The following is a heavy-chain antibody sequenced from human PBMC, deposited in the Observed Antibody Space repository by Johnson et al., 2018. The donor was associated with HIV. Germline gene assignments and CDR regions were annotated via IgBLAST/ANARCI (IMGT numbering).Heavy chain of an antibody. V-gene: IGHV3-23*04. Sequence: VQLVESGGGLVQPGGSLRLSCAASGFTFSSYAMSWVRQAPGKGLEWVSAIRCSGGGTYSSDSVKGRFTISRDNSKNTLYLQMNSLRAGDTAVDYCAKDRGSSSWYKDAFDIWGQGTMVTVSS. D-gene: IGHD6-13*01. J-gene: IGHJ3*02. CDR2: IRCSGGGT. CDR1: GFTFSSYA. CDR3: AKDRGSSSWYKDAFDI.